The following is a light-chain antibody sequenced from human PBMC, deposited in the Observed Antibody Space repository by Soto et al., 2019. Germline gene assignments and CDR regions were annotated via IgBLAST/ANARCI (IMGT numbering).Light chain of an antibody. CDR2: EGT. CDR1: SGDVGGYNL. CDR3: CSYAGSSTMI. V-gene: IGLV2-23*01. Sequence: QSALTQPASVSGSPGQSITISCTGTSGDVGGYNLVSWYQQHPGKAPKVIIYEGTKRPSGISNRFSDSKSGNTASLTISGLQSEDAGDYYCCSYAGSSTMIFGGGTKLTVL. J-gene: IGLJ2*01.